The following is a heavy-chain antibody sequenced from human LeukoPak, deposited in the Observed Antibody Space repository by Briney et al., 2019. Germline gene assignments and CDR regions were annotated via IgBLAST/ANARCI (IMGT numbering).Heavy chain of an antibody. CDR1: GGSISSDDYY. D-gene: IGHD5-18*01. Sequence: SQTLSLTCTVSGGSISSDDYYWGWIRQHPGKGLEWIGYISYSGNTYYNPSLQSRVTISVDTSKTQFSLKLSSVTAADTAVYYCARDLGYGRGFDYWGQGSLVTVSS. CDR2: ISYSGNT. J-gene: IGHJ4*02. V-gene: IGHV4-31*03. CDR3: ARDLGYGRGFDY.